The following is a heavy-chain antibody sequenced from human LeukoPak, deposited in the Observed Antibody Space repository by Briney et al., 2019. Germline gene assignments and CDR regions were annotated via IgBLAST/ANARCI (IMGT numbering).Heavy chain of an antibody. CDR3: ARVSSGYTPD. D-gene: IGHD3-22*01. CDR1: GFTFSDYH. Sequence: GGSLRLSCVVSGFTFSDYHMNWVRQAPGKGLEWVSSISTSNSYIYYADSLTGRFTISRDNAKNSLYLQMNSLRAEDTAVYYCARVSSGYTPDWGQGTLVTVSS. CDR2: ISTSNSYI. V-gene: IGHV3-21*01. J-gene: IGHJ4*02.